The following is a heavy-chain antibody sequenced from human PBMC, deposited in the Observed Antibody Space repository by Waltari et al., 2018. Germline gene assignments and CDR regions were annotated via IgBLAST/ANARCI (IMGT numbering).Heavy chain of an antibody. D-gene: IGHD2-21*01. CDR3: ARDLSDIVVVIATPTAFDI. V-gene: IGHV1-18*01. CDR1: GYTFTSYG. J-gene: IGHJ3*02. Sequence: QVQLVQSGAEVKKPGASVKVSCKASGYTFTSYGISWVRQAPGQGLEWMGWISAYNGNTNYAQKRQGRVTMTTDKATRTAYMELRSLRSDDTAVYYCARDLSDIVVVIATPTAFDICGQGTMVTVSS. CDR2: ISAYNGNT.